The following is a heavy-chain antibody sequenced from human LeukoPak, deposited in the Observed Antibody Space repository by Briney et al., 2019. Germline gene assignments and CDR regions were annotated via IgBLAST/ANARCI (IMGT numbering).Heavy chain of an antibody. J-gene: IGHJ6*03. CDR1: GYTFISYA. CDR3: ARGRRSGRSSQNYYYYYMDV. V-gene: IGHV1-8*01. CDR2: ISTFKGDT. Sequence: EASVKVSCKTSGYTFISYAISWVRQAPGQGLEWMGWISTFKGDTKYAQKFQGRVTITRNTSIGTAYMELSSLRSEDTAIYYCARGRRSGRSSQNYYYYYMDVWGKGTTVTVSS. D-gene: IGHD3-10*01.